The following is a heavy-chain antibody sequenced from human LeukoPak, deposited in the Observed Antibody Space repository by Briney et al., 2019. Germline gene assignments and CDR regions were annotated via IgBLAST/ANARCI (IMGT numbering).Heavy chain of an antibody. Sequence: SVKVSCKASGGTFTSYAISWVRQAPGQGLEWMGRIIPIFGTANYAQKFQGRVTITTDESTSTAYMELSSLRSEDTAVYYCARARYYDFWSGYYPFDYWGQGTLVPVSS. V-gene: IGHV1-69*05. CDR1: GGTFTSYA. D-gene: IGHD3-3*01. CDR3: ARARYYDFWSGYYPFDY. CDR2: IIPIFGTA. J-gene: IGHJ4*02.